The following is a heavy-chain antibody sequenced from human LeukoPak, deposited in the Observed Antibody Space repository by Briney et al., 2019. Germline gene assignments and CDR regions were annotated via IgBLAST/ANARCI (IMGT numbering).Heavy chain of an antibody. CDR3: ADSSGWYFDY. CDR1: GFTFSSYA. Sequence: PGGSLRLSCAASGFTFSSYAMSWVRQAPGKGLEWVSVISGSGGSTYYADSVKGRFTISRDNSKNTLYLQMNSLRAEDTAVYYCADSSGWYFDYWGQGTLVTVSS. D-gene: IGHD6-19*01. CDR2: ISGSGGST. V-gene: IGHV3-23*01. J-gene: IGHJ4*02.